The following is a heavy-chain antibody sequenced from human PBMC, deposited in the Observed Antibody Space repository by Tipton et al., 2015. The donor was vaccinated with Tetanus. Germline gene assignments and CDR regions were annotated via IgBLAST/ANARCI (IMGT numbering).Heavy chain of an antibody. CDR2: IYYSGDT. Sequence: TLSLTCTVSGASLRGGDYHWNWIRQSPGKGLEWLGDIYYSGDTDYNPSLQSRATISLDTAKNHFSLRLSSVTAADTAVYYCARIRYYPDSSAFLSDYWGRGIRVTVSS. J-gene: IGHJ4*02. CDR3: ARIRYYPDSSAFLSDY. V-gene: IGHV4-61*03. CDR1: GASLRGGDYH. D-gene: IGHD3-22*01.